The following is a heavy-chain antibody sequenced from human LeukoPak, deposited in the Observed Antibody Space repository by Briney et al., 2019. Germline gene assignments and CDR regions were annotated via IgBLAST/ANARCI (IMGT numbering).Heavy chain of an antibody. CDR3: AKDKGGGSYSFDY. Sequence: GGSLRLSCAASGFTFDDYAMHWVRQAPGKGLEWVAVISYDGSNKYYADSVKGRFTISRDNSKNTLYLQMNSLRAEDTAVYYCAKDKGGGSYSFDYWGQGTLVTVSS. CDR1: GFTFDDYA. V-gene: IGHV3-30*18. D-gene: IGHD2-15*01. J-gene: IGHJ4*02. CDR2: ISYDGSNK.